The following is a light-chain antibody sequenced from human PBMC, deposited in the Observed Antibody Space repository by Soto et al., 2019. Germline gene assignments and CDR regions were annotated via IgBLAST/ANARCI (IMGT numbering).Light chain of an antibody. CDR3: QQRSIWPPIT. J-gene: IGKJ5*01. CDR2: DAS. V-gene: IGKV3-11*01. CDR1: RSVSTS. Sequence: EIVLTQSPATLSLSPGDRATLSCRASRSVSTSLAWYQQKPGQAPRLLISDASNKATGIPARFSGTGSGTDFTLTISSLEPEDFALYECQQRSIWPPITFGQGTRLEIK.